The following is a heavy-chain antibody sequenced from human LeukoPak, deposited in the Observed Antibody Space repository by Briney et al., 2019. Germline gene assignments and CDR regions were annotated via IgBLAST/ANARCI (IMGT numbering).Heavy chain of an antibody. V-gene: IGHV1-2*04. J-gene: IGHJ6*02. D-gene: IGHD1-26*01. CDR1: GYTFTSYA. CDR2: INPNSGGT. Sequence: GASVKVSCKASGYTFTSYAMHWVRQAPGQGLEWMGWINPNSGGTNYAQKFQGWVTMTRDTSISTAYMELSRLRSDDTAVYYCARDSGSYAGYYYYGMDVWGQGTTVTVSS. CDR3: ARDSGSYAGYYYYGMDV.